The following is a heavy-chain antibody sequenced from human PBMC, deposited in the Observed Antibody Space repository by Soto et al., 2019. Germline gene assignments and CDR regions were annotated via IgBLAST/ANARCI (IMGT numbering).Heavy chain of an antibody. CDR2: ILNDGSNR. D-gene: IGHD3-10*01. V-gene: IGHV3-33*01. CDR3: ARDAEYSGNGMDV. Sequence: QVQLVESGGGVVQPGRSLRLSCAASEFTFSNYGMHWVRQAPGKGLEWVAVILNDGSNRYHADSVKDRFTISRDNSENTLYLQMNSLRAEDTAVYYCARDAEYSGNGMDVWGQGTTVTVS. CDR1: EFTFSNYG. J-gene: IGHJ6*02.